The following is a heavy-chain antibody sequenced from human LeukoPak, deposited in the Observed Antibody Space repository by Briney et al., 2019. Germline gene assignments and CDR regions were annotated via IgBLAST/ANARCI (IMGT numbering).Heavy chain of an antibody. D-gene: IGHD2-15*01. Sequence: SETLSLTCAVYGGSFSGYYWSWIRQPPGKGLEWIGEINHSGSTNYNPSLKSRVTISVDTSKNQFSLKLSSVTAADTAVYYCARGVINCSGGSCYSRHNWFDPWGQGTLVTVSS. CDR2: INHSGST. CDR3: ARGVINCSGGSCYSRHNWFDP. J-gene: IGHJ5*02. CDR1: GGSFSGYY. V-gene: IGHV4-34*01.